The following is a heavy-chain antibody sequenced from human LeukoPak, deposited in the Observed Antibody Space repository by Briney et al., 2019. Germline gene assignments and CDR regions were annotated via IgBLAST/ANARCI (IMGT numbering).Heavy chain of an antibody. V-gene: IGHV1-18*01. CDR3: ARVVTGHSMRSNWFDP. CDR2: ISAYNGNT. J-gene: IGHJ5*02. CDR1: GYTFTSYG. Sequence: ASVKVSCKASGYTFTSYGISWVRQAPGQGLEWMGWISAYNGNTNYAQKFQGRVTMTRDTSTSTVYMELSSLRSEDTAVYYCARVVTGHSMRSNWFDPWGQGTLVTVSS. D-gene: IGHD2-21*02.